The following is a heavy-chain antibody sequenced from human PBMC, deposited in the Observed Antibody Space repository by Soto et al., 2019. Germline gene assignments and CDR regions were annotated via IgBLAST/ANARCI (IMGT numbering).Heavy chain of an antibody. CDR3: ARDDPSPYGDYRDYYYYGRDV. CDR2: IIPIFGTA. CDR1: GGTFSSYA. V-gene: IGHV1-69*13. D-gene: IGHD4-17*01. J-gene: IGHJ6*02. Sequence: GASVKVSCKASGGTFSSYAISWVRQAPGQGLEWMGGIIPIFGTANYAQKFQGRVTITADESTSTAYMELSSLRSEDTAVYYCARDDPSPYGDYRDYYYYGRDVWGQGTTVTVSS.